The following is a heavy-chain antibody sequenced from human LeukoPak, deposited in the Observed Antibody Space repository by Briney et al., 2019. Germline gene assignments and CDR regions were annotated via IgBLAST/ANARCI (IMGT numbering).Heavy chain of an antibody. J-gene: IGHJ5*02. Sequence: PSETLSLTCTVSGGSIRSYYWGWIRQPPGKGLEWIGRIYSSGTTIYNPSLKSRVTMSVDTSKNQFSLKLSSVTAADTAVYFCASGSSGYDPWGQGTLVTVSS. CDR3: ASGSSGYDP. D-gene: IGHD5-12*01. CDR1: GGSIRSYY. CDR2: IYSSGTT. V-gene: IGHV4-4*07.